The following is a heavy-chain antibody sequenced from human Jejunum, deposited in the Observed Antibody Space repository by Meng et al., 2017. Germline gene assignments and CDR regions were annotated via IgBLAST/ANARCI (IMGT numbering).Heavy chain of an antibody. D-gene: IGHD6-13*01. CDR2: INHSGST. Sequence: QVQLQQWGAGLLKPSETLSLTCAVHGGSFSGYYWSWIRQSPGKGLEWIGEINHSGSTNYNPSLQSRVSISVDRSKSQFSLELTSVTAADTAVYYCARPARYSSNWYKYFQHWGLGTLVTVSS. V-gene: IGHV4-34*01. J-gene: IGHJ1*01. CDR1: GGSFSGYY. CDR3: ARPARYSSNWYKYFQH.